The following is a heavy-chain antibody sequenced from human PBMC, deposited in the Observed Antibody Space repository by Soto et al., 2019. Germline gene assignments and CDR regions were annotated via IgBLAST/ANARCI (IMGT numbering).Heavy chain of an antibody. J-gene: IGHJ5*02. D-gene: IGHD6-6*01. CDR3: ARNKAARWFDP. V-gene: IGHV4-61*01. CDR2: IYYSGST. Sequence: QVQLQESGPGLVKPSETLSLTCTVSGGSVSSGSYYWSWIRQPPGKGLEWIGYIYYSGSTNYNPSLNSRVTISVDTSKNQFSLKLSSVTAADTAVYYCARNKAARWFDPWGQGTLVTVSS. CDR1: GGSVSSGSYY.